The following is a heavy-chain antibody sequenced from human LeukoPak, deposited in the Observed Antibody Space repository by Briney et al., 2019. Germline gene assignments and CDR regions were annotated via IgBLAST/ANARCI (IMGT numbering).Heavy chain of an antibody. V-gene: IGHV1-24*01. CDR2: FDPEDGET. Sequence: ASVKVSCKVSGYTLTELSMHWVQQAPGKGLEWMGGFDPEDGETIYAQKFQGRVTMTEDTSTDTAYMELSSLRSEDTAVYYCAIVGYDSSGYYWDYWGQGTLVTVSS. CDR3: AIVGYDSSGYYWDY. D-gene: IGHD3-22*01. CDR1: GYTLTELS. J-gene: IGHJ4*02.